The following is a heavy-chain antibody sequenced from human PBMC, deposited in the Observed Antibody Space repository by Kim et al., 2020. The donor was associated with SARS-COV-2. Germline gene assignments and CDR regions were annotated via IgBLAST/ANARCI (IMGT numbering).Heavy chain of an antibody. CDR2: ISSSSSTI. CDR1: GFTFSSYS. V-gene: IGHV3-48*02. J-gene: IGHJ4*02. CDR3: ARDSKTTSYDFWSGYHPLDY. D-gene: IGHD3-3*01. Sequence: GGSLRLSCAASGFTFSSYSMNWVRQAPGKGLEWVSYISSSSSTIYYADSVKGPFTISRDNAKNSLYLQMNSLRDEDTAVYYCARDSKTTSYDFWSGYHPLDYWGQGTLVTVSS.